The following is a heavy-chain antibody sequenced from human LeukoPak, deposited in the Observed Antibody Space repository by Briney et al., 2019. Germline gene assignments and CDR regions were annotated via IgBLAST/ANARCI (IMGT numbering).Heavy chain of an antibody. CDR1: GFTFSDYA. CDR3: ARDYWWNYDY. J-gene: IGHJ4*02. Sequence: GGSLRLSCEASGFTFSDYAMHWVRRAPGKGLEWVAVISKDGSDKYYPGSVRGRFTISRDNSKNTIYLQMDSLRAEDTAIYYCARDYWWNYDYWGQGTLVTVSS. CDR2: ISKDGSDK. V-gene: IGHV3-30-3*01. D-gene: IGHD1-7*01.